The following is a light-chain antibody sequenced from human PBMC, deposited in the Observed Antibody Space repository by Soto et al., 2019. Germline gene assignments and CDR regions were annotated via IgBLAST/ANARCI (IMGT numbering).Light chain of an antibody. J-gene: IGLJ1*01. CDR1: SSDIGAYNY. CDR3: FSHRSGDSHV. V-gene: IGLV2-14*01. Sequence: QSALTQPASVSGSPGQSITISCTGTSSDIGAYNYVSWYQQYPGKAPKLMIYGVTNRPSGVSNRFSGSKTGNTASLTISGLLAEDEADYYCFSHRSGDSHVFGTGTKVTVL. CDR2: GVT.